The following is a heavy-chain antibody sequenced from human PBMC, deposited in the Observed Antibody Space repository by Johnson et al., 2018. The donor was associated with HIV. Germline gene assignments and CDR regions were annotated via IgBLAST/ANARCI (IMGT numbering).Heavy chain of an antibody. D-gene: IGHD2-21*02. J-gene: IGHJ3*02. Sequence: VQVVESGGGVVQPGRSLRLSCAASGFTFSSYGMHWVRQAPGKGLEWVGHIGTKSDNYATEYAASLKGRFIVSRDDSKNTAYLQMNSLKIEDTAVYYCTTDPESTYCGGDCFPDAFDIWGQGTMVTVSS. CDR3: TTDPESTYCGGDCFPDAFDI. CDR2: IGTKSDNYAT. V-gene: IGHV3-73*01. CDR1: GFTFSSYG.